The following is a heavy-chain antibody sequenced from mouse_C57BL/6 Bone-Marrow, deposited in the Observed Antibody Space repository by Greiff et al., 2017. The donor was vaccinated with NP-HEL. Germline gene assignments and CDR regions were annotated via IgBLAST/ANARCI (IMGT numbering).Heavy chain of an antibody. V-gene: IGHV14-4*01. Sequence: EVQLQQSGAELVRPGASVKLSCTASGFNIKDDYMHWVKQRPEQGLEWIGWIDPENGDTEYASKFQGKATITADTSSNTASLQLSSLTSEDTAVYYCTTPLNYYGSSSWAMDYWGQGTSVTVSS. D-gene: IGHD1-1*01. CDR2: IDPENGDT. CDR1: GFNIKDDY. CDR3: TTPLNYYGSSSWAMDY. J-gene: IGHJ4*01.